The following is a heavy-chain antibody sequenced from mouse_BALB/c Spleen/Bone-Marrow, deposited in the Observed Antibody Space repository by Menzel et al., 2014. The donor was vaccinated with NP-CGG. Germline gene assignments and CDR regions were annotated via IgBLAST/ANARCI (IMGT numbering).Heavy chain of an antibody. CDR3: ARFITTATEYFDY. D-gene: IGHD1-2*01. V-gene: IGHV1-4*01. Sequence: QVQLQQPGAELARPGASVKMSCKASGYTFTSYTMHWVKQRPGQGLEWIGYINPSSGYTNYNQKFKDKATLTADKSSSTAYMQLSMLTSGDSAVYYCARFITTATEYFDYWGQGTTLTVSP. J-gene: IGHJ2*01. CDR1: GYTFTSYT. CDR2: INPSSGYT.